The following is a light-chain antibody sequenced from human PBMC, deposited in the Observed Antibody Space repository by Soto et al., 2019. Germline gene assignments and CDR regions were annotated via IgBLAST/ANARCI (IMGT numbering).Light chain of an antibody. Sequence: DIQMTQSPSTLSASVGDRVTISCRASQSITTWLAWYQQKPGRAPKLLIYKASTVASGVPSRFSGSGSGTEFTLTISSLQADDFATYFCQQYNTYSWAFGQGTKVESK. CDR2: KAS. CDR1: QSITTW. CDR3: QQYNTYSWA. V-gene: IGKV1-5*03. J-gene: IGKJ1*01.